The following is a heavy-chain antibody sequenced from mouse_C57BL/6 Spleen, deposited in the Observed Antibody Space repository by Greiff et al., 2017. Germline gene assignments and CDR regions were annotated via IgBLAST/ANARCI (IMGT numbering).Heavy chain of an antibody. CDR3: TRDDPYYYGSSYFFDY. V-gene: IGHV1-15*01. J-gene: IGHJ2*01. CDR2: IDPETGGT. Sequence: QVQLKPSGAELVRPGASVTLSCKASGYTFTDYEMHWVKQTPVHGLEWIGAIDPETGGTAYNQKFKGKAILTADKSSSTAYMELRSLTSEDSAVYYCTRDDPYYYGSSYFFDYWGQGTTLTVSS. D-gene: IGHD1-1*01. CDR1: GYTFTDYE.